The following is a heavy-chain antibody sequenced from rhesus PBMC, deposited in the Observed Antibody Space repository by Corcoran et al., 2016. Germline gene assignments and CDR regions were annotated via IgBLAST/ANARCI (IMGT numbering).Heavy chain of an antibody. CDR2: ITNTGETI. V-gene: IGHV3-7*01. CDR1: GFTFGDFG. Sequence: EVQLVESGGGLVQPGGSLRLSCAASGFTFGDFGFHWVRQTPGKGLEWVSSITNTGETIFYDDAVKGRFTVSRDNAKNSLSLQMNILRAEDTAVYYCGRGFQNPFDYWGQGVLVTVSS. CDR3: GRGFQNPFDY. J-gene: IGHJ4*01.